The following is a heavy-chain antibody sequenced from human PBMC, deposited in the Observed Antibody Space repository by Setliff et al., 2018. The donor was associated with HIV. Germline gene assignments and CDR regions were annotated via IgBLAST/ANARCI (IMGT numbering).Heavy chain of an antibody. Sequence: PSETLSLTCAVYGGSFSGYYWSRIRQPPGKGLEWIGEINHSGSTSYNPSLKIRVSISVDTSKNQFSLRLSSVTAADTAVYYCAKGLSYELNFAGGQGTLVTVSS. J-gene: IGHJ4*02. CDR1: GGSFSGYY. D-gene: IGHD3-22*01. CDR2: INHSGST. CDR3: AKGLSYELNFA. V-gene: IGHV4-34*01.